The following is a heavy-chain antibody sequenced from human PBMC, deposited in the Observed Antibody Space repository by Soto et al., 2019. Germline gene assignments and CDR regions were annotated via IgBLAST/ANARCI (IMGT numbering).Heavy chain of an antibody. Sequence: QVQLVQSGAEVKKPGSSVKVSCKASGGTFSSYAISWVRQAPGQGLEWMGGIIPIFGTANYAQKFQGRVTITADESTSTAYMELSSLRSEDTAVYYCARAFAYCSGGSCYEAFDIWGQGTMVTVSS. CDR1: GGTFSSYA. CDR2: IIPIFGTA. J-gene: IGHJ3*02. D-gene: IGHD2-15*01. CDR3: ARAFAYCSGGSCYEAFDI. V-gene: IGHV1-69*12.